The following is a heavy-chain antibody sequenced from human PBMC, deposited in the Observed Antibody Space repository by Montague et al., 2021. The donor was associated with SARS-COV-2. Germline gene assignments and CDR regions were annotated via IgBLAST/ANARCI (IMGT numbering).Heavy chain of an antibody. CDR3: ARVPLYFDGFDF. CDR1: GGSLTSNY. V-gene: IGHV4-34*01. J-gene: IGHJ4*02. CDR2: CNQSGRTT. D-gene: IGHD2-2*02. Sequence: SESLSPACAVYGGSLTSNYWTWVRQAPGKGLEWIGECNQSGRTTHYNPSLLGRVTISVDMSRNQVFLTLNSVTVADTAVYYCARVPLYFDGFDFWGQGDLVTV.